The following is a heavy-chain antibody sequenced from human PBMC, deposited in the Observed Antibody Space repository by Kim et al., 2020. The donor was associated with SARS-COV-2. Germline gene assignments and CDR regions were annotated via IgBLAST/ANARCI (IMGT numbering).Heavy chain of an antibody. Sequence: ASVKVSCKASGYTFTSYDSNWVRQATGQGLEWMGWMNPNSGNTGYAQKFQGRVTMTRNTSISTASMELSSLRSEDTAVYYCAREKTYYDYVWGSSTYYGMDVWGQGTRVTVSS. CDR2: MNPNSGNT. CDR3: AREKTYYDYVWGSSTYYGMDV. J-gene: IGHJ6*02. D-gene: IGHD3-16*01. V-gene: IGHV1-8*01. CDR1: GYTFTSYD.